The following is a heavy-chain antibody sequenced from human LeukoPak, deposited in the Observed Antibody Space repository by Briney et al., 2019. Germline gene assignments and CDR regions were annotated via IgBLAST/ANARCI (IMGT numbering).Heavy chain of an antibody. CDR1: GFTVSSNY. CDR3: AREARLSTYYFDY. V-gene: IGHV3-66*01. D-gene: IGHD2-21*02. J-gene: IGHJ4*02. Sequence: GGSLRLSCAASGFTVSSNYMSWVRQAPGKGLEWVSVIYSGGSTYYADSVKGRFTISRDNSKNTLYLQMNSLRAEDTAVYYCAREARLSTYYFDYWGQGTLVTVSS. CDR2: IYSGGST.